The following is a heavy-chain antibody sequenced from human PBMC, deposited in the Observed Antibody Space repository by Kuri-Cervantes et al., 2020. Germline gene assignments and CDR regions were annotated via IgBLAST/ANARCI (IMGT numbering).Heavy chain of an antibody. Sequence: SVKVSCKASGYTFTSYGISWVRQAPGQGLEWMGGIIPIFGTANYAQKFQGRVTITADESTSTAYIELSSLRSEDTAVYYCARVPIAAAVNYWYFDLWGRGTLVTVSS. CDR2: IIPIFGTA. D-gene: IGHD6-13*01. CDR1: GYTFTSYG. CDR3: ARVPIAAAVNYWYFDL. J-gene: IGHJ2*01. V-gene: IGHV1-69*13.